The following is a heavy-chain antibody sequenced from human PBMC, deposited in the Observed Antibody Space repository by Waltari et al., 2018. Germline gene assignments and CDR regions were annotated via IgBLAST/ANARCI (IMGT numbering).Heavy chain of an antibody. CDR3: AREVGGSSWSTTPRGDAFDI. CDR1: GDSIGSGYYY. Sequence: QLQLRESGPGLLKPSETLSLTCSVSGDSIGSGYYYWGWIRQAPGTGLEWIGSIYFAGRTHYSPSLKSRLTIAVDTSKNQFSLRLSSVTAADTAVYYWAREVGGSSWSTTPRGDAFDIWGQGTMVTVSS. CDR2: IYFAGRT. V-gene: IGHV4-39*07. J-gene: IGHJ3*02. D-gene: IGHD6-13*01.